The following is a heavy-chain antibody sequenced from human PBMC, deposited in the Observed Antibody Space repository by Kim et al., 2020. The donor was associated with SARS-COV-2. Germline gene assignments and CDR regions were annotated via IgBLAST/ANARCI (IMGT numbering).Heavy chain of an antibody. J-gene: IGHJ6*02. CDR2: ISWNSGTI. V-gene: IGHV3-9*01. CDR1: GFTFDDYA. D-gene: IGHD3-10*01. Sequence: GGSLRLSCAASGFTFDDYAMHWVRQAPGKGLEWVSGISWNSGTIGYADSVKGRFIISRDNAKNSLYLQMNSLRADDTAFYYCAKDISTYYGSGSYYDEDYGMDVWGQGTTVTVSS. CDR3: AKDISTYYGSGSYYDEDYGMDV.